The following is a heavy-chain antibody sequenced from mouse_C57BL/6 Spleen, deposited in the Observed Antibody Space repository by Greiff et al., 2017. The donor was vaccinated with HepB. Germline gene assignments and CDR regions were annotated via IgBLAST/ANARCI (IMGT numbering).Heavy chain of an antibody. CDR2: IDPSDSYT. CDR3: ARSRDYGSSPWFAY. Sequence: VQLQQPGAELVRPGTSVKLSCKASGYTFTSYWMHWVKQRPGQGLEWIGVIDPSDSYTNYNQKFKGKATLTVDTSSSTAYMQLSSLTSEDSAVYYCARSRDYGSSPWFAYWGQGTLVTVSA. CDR1: GYTFTSYW. D-gene: IGHD1-1*01. V-gene: IGHV1-59*01. J-gene: IGHJ3*01.